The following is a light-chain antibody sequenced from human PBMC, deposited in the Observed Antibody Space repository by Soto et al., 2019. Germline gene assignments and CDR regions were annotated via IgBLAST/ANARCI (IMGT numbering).Light chain of an antibody. J-gene: IGKJ1*01. CDR2: DAS. Sequence: EIVLTQSPSTLSLSPGERATLSCRASQRVSSYLAWYQQKPGQAPRLLIYDASNRATGIPARFSGSGSGTDFALNISILEPEDVAVYYCQQRRSSPRAFCQGAKVEFK. CDR3: QQRRSSPRA. V-gene: IGKV3-11*01. CDR1: QRVSSY.